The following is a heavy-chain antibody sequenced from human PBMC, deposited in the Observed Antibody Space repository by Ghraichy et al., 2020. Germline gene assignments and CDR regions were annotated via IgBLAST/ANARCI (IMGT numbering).Heavy chain of an antibody. J-gene: IGHJ4*02. CDR2: INHSGST. CDR1: GGSFSGYY. D-gene: IGHD6-13*01. Sequence: SETLSLTCAVYGGSFSGYYWSWIRQPPGKGLEWIGEINHSGSTNYNPSLKSRVTISVDTSKNQFSLKLSSVTAADTAVYYCAREGIAAAGTYGYWGQGTLVTVSS. V-gene: IGHV4-34*01. CDR3: AREGIAAAGTYGY.